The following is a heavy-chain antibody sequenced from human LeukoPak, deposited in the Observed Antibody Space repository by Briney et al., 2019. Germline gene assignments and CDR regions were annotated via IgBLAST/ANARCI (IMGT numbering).Heavy chain of an antibody. CDR3: ASASLDCSSTSCYAD. D-gene: IGHD2-2*01. Sequence: SETLSLTFTVSGGSISSYYWSWIRQPPGKGLEWIGYIYYSGSTNYNPSLKSRVTISVDTSKNQFSLKLSSVTAADTAVYYCASASLDCSSTSCYADWGQGTLVTVSS. CDR1: GGSISSYY. V-gene: IGHV4-59*01. J-gene: IGHJ4*02. CDR2: IYYSGST.